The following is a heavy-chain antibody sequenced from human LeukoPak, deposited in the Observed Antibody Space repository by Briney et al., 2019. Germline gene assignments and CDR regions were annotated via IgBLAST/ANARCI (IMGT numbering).Heavy chain of an antibody. CDR3: ARPRILYYYGSGSSDHDAFDI. Sequence: SETLSLTCAVYGGSFSGYYWSWIRQPPGKGLEWIGEINHSGSTNYNPSLKSRVTISVDTSKNQFSLKLSSVTAADTAVYYCARPRILYYYGSGSSDHDAFDIWGQGTMVTVSS. CDR1: GGSFSGYY. D-gene: IGHD3-10*01. CDR2: INHSGST. J-gene: IGHJ3*02. V-gene: IGHV4-34*01.